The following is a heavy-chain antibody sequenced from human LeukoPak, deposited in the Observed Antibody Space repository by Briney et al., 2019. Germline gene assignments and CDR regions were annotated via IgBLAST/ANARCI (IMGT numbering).Heavy chain of an antibody. CDR1: GFTFRSYE. CDR2: ISSGRSVM. Sequence: GGSLRLSCAASGFTFRSYEMNWVRQAPGKGLDWVSHISSGRSVMNYADSVKGRFTISRDNGKNSVYLQMNSLRDEDTAVYYCAGGVYGYNAFDYWGQGTLVSVSS. V-gene: IGHV3-48*02. CDR3: AGGVYGYNAFDY. D-gene: IGHD5/OR15-5a*01. J-gene: IGHJ4*02.